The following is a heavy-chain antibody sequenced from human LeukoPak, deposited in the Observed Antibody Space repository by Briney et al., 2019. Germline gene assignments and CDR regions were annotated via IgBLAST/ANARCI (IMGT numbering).Heavy chain of an antibody. CDR3: AFWDGSADLWSGPLDY. CDR1: GYTFTARY. V-gene: IGHV1-2*02. CDR2: IDPNSGGT. Sequence: ASVKVSCKASGYTFTARYIHWVRQAPGQGLEWMGWIDPNSGGTKLAQGVQGRVTLARDTSISTAYMELNRLTCDDTAVYYCAFWDGSADLWSGPLDYWGQGTLVAVSS. D-gene: IGHD3-3*01. J-gene: IGHJ4*02.